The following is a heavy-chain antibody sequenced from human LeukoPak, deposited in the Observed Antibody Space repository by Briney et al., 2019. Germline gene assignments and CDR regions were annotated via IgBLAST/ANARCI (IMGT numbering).Heavy chain of an antibody. V-gene: IGHV4-39*01. Sequence: SETLSLTCTVSGGSIRSSYYYRGWIRQPPGKGLEWIGSIYDSGSTYYNPSLKSRVTISVDTSKNQFSLKLNSVTAADTAVYYCARGTISRTGYSSGWYWKNWFDPWGQGTLVTVSS. CDR3: ARGTISRTGYSSGWYWKNWFDP. CDR1: GGSIRSSYYY. D-gene: IGHD6-19*01. CDR2: IYDSGST. J-gene: IGHJ5*02.